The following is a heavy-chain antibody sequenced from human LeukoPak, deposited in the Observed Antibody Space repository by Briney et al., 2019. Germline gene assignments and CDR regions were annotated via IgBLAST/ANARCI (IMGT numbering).Heavy chain of an antibody. V-gene: IGHV1-69*13. J-gene: IGHJ6*03. Sequence: SVKVSCKASGYTFTSYGISWVRQAPGQGLEWMGGIIPIFGTANYAQKFQGRVTITADESTSTAYMELSSLRSEDTAVYYCARVGYCSGGSCYDYYYYMDVWGKGTTVTVSS. CDR3: ARVGYCSGGSCYDYYYYMDV. D-gene: IGHD2-15*01. CDR1: GYTFTSYG. CDR2: IIPIFGTA.